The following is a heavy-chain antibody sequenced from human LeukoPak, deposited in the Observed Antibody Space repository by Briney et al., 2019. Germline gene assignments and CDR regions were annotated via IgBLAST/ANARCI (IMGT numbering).Heavy chain of an antibody. D-gene: IGHD3-22*01. CDR2: INHSGST. J-gene: IGHJ3*02. Sequence: KPSETLSLTCAVYGGSFSGYYWSWIRQPPGKGLEWIGEINHSGSTNYNPSLKSRVTISVDTSKNQFSLKLSSVTAADTAVYYCARDRRYYDSSGYPRRAFDIWGQGTMVTVSS. CDR3: ARDRRYYDSSGYPRRAFDI. V-gene: IGHV4-34*01. CDR1: GGSFSGYY.